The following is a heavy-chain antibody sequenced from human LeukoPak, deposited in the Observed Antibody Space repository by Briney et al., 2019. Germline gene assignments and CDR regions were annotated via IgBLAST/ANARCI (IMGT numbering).Heavy chain of an antibody. J-gene: IGHJ4*02. Sequence: PSETLSLTCTVSGGSISSSSYYWGWIRQPPGKGLEWIGSIYYSGSTYYNPSLKSRLTISVDTSKNQFSLKLSSVPAADTAVYYCASGDIVVVPAAMDYWGQGTLVTVSS. CDR2: IYYSGST. CDR1: GGSISSSSYY. D-gene: IGHD2-2*01. CDR3: ASGDIVVVPAAMDY. V-gene: IGHV4-39*01.